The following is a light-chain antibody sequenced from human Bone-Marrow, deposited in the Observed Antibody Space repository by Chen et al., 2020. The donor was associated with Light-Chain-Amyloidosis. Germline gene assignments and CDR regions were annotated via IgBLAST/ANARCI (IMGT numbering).Light chain of an antibody. CDR3: QSADSSGPYEVI. J-gene: IGLJ2*01. CDR1: DLPTKY. CDR2: RDT. V-gene: IGLV3-25*03. Sequence: SYELTQPPSVSVSPGQTARITCSGDDLPTKYAYWYQQKPGQAPVLVIHRDTERPSGISERFSGSRSGTTATLTISGVQAEDEADYHCQSADSSGPYEVIFGGGTKLTVL.